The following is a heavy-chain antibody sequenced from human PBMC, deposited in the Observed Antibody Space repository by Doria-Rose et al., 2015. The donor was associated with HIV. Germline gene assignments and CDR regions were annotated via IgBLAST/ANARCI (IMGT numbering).Heavy chain of an antibody. D-gene: IGHD3-3*01. Sequence: VQLVESGGGLVQPGRSLRLSCVGSGFSFESCAMHWVRLAPGKGLEWVAGISWDSGAKGNADSVEGRFTISRDNAKKSVYLEMRSLRPEDTAFYYCAEAPIIGPKYYFYMDVWGKGTSVTVSS. CDR3: AEAPIIGPKYYFYMDV. J-gene: IGHJ6*03. V-gene: IGHV3-9*01. CDR2: ISWDSGAK. CDR1: GFSFESCA.